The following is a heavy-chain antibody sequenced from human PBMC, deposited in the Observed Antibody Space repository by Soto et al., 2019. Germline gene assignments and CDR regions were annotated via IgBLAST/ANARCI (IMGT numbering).Heavy chain of an antibody. CDR3: VGWPNVVYGIHYYYGMDV. J-gene: IGHJ6*02. CDR1: GFTFSSYA. D-gene: IGHD2-8*02. V-gene: IGHV3-23*01. CDR2: ISGSGGST. Sequence: GGSLRLSCAASGFTFSSYAMSWVRQAPGKGLEWVSAISGSGGSTYYADSVKGRFTISRDNSKNTLYLQMNSLRAEDTAVYYCVGWPNVVYGIHYYYGMDVWGQGTTVTVSS.